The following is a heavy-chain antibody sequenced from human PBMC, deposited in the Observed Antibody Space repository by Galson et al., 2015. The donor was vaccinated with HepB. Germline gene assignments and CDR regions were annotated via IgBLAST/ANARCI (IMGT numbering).Heavy chain of an antibody. CDR1: GYTFTSYA. J-gene: IGHJ5*02. D-gene: IGHD3-16*02. Sequence: SVKVSCKASGYTFTSYAMHWVRQAPGQRLEWMGWINAGNGNTNYAQKFQGRVTITADESTSTAYMELSSLRSEDTAVYYCAKNPPDSAMITFGGVIVPGRFDPWGQGTLVTVSS. CDR3: AKNPPDSAMITFGGVIVPGRFDP. V-gene: IGHV1-3*01. CDR2: INAGNGNT.